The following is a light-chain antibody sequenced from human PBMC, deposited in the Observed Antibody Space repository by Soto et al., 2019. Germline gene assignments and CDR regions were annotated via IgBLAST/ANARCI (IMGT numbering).Light chain of an antibody. CDR1: SSDVGCYNY. CDR2: DVS. J-gene: IGLJ1*01. CDR3: CSYAGSYALYV. V-gene: IGLV2-11*01. Sequence: LTQPRSVSGSPGQSVTISCTGTSSDVGCYNYVSWYQQHPGKAPKLMIYDVSKRPSGVPDRFSGSKSGNTASLTISGLQAEDEADYYCCSYAGSYALYVFGTGTKVTVL.